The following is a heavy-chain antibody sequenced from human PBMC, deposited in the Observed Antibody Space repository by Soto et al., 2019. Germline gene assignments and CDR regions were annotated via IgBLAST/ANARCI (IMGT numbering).Heavy chain of an antibody. CDR2: INHSGST. D-gene: IGHD6-13*01. J-gene: IGHJ4*02. CDR1: GGSFSGYY. Sequence: SETLSLTCAVYGGSFSGYYWSWIRQPPGKGLEWIGEINHSGSTNYNPSLKSRVTISVDTSKNQFSLKLSSVTAADTAVYYCATRVNSSWYADYWGQGTLVTVSS. CDR3: ATRVNSSWYADY. V-gene: IGHV4-34*01.